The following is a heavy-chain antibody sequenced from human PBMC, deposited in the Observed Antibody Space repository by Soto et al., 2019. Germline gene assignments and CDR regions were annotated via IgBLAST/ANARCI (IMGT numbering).Heavy chain of an antibody. CDR2: INHSGST. Sequence: ETLSVTCTVYGGSFSGYYWSWIRQPPGKGLEWIGEINHSGSTNYNPSLKSRVTISVDTSKNQFSLKLSSVTAADTAVYYCARKLLWFGHNWFDPWGQGTLVTVYS. D-gene: IGHD3-10*01. CDR3: ARKLLWFGHNWFDP. J-gene: IGHJ5*02. V-gene: IGHV4-34*01. CDR1: GGSFSGYY.